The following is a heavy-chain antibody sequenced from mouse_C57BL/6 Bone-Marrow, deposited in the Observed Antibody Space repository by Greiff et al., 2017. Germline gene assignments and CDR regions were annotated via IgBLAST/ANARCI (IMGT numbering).Heavy chain of an antibody. Sequence: EVKLMESGGGLVKPGGSLKLSCAASGFTFSDYGMHWVRQAPEKGLEWVAYISSGSSTIYYADTVKGRFTISRDNAKNTLFLQMTSLRSEDTAMYYCARKRGYFDVWGTGTTVTVSS. J-gene: IGHJ1*03. CDR3: ARKRGYFDV. CDR1: GFTFSDYG. V-gene: IGHV5-17*01. CDR2: ISSGSSTI.